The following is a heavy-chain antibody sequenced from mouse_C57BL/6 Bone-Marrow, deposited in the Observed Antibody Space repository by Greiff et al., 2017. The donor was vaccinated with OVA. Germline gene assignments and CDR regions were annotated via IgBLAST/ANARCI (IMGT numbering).Heavy chain of an antibody. Sequence: QVQLNQPGAELVKPGASVKLSCKASGYTFTSYWMHWVKQRPGQGLEWIGMIHPNSGSTNYNEKFKSKATLTVDKSSSTAYMQLSSLTSEDSAVYYCAAYYYGSSYWYFDVWGTGTTVTVSS. D-gene: IGHD1-1*01. CDR3: AAYYYGSSYWYFDV. CDR2: IHPNSGST. V-gene: IGHV1-64*01. CDR1: GYTFTSYW. J-gene: IGHJ1*03.